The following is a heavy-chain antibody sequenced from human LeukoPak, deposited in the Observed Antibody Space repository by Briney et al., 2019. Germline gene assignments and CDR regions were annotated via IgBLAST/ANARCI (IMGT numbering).Heavy chain of an antibody. CDR2: ISSSGSTI. V-gene: IGHV3-11*01. D-gene: IGHD6-13*01. J-gene: IGHJ5*02. Sequence: GGSLRLSCAASGFTFSDYYMSWIRQAPGKGLGWVSYISSSGSTIYYADSVKGRFTISRDNAKNSLYLQMNSLRAEDTAVYYCARDAAAGTGVWFDPWGQGTLVTVSS. CDR1: GFTFSDYY. CDR3: ARDAAAGTGVWFDP.